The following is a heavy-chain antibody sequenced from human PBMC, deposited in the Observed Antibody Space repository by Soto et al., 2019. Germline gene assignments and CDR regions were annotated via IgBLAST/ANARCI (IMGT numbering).Heavy chain of an antibody. D-gene: IGHD3-9*01. CDR2: ISYDGSNE. CDR3: AKDRQSLPRFTGFQVDY. V-gene: IGHV3-30*18. Sequence: QVQLVESGGGVVQPGRSLRLSCAASGCTFSSYGIHWVRQAPGKGLEWVAVISYDGSNEYYAESVKGRFTISRDNSKNTLSLQMSSLRPEDTAMYYCAKDRQSLPRFTGFQVDYWGQGTLVTVSS. J-gene: IGHJ4*02. CDR1: GCTFSSYG.